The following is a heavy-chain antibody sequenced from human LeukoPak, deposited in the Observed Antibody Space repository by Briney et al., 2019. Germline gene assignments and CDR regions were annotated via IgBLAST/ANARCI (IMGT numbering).Heavy chain of an antibody. J-gene: IGHJ5*02. D-gene: IGHD2-15*01. CDR2: IRYDERNE. V-gene: IGHV3-30*02. CDR3: AKGFVVVVSATQSSRFDP. CDR1: GFTFSSYG. Sequence: GGSLRLSCAASGFTFSSYGMHWVRQAPGKGLEWVAFIRYDERNEYYAESVEGRFTISRDTSKNTLYLQMNSLRAEDTAVYYCAKGFVVVVSATQSSRFDPWGQGTLVTVSS.